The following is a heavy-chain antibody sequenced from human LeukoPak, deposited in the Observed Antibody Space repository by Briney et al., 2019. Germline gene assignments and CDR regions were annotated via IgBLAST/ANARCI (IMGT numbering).Heavy chain of an antibody. CDR1: GGSFSNYY. CDR3: ARKATVTTNWYFDL. V-gene: IGHV4-34*01. Sequence: SETLSLTCAVCGGSFSNYYWSWIRQAPGKGLEWIGEIDHTGSTNYNPSLRSRVTISIDTSKTQFSLNLSSVTAADTAVYYCARKATVTTNWYFDLWGRGTLVTVSS. CDR2: IDHTGST. D-gene: IGHD4-17*01. J-gene: IGHJ2*01.